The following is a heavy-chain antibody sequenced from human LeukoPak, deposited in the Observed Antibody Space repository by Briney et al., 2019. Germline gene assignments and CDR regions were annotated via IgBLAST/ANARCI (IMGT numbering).Heavy chain of an antibody. CDR3: AREGGAAGTRDAFDI. CDR2: INWDGGST. J-gene: IGHJ3*02. D-gene: IGHD6-13*01. CDR1: GFTFDDYG. Sequence: PGGSLRLSCAASGFTFDDYGMSWVRQAPGKGLEWVSGINWDGGSTGYADSVKGRFTISRDNAKNSLYLQMNSLRAEDTALYYCAREGGAAGTRDAFDIWGQGTMVTVSS. V-gene: IGHV3-20*04.